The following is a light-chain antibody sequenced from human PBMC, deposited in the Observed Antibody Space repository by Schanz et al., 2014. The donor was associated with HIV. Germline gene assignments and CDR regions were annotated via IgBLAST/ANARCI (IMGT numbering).Light chain of an antibody. Sequence: QSVLTQPPSVSGAPGQRVTISCTGSRSNIGAGYDVHWYQQLPGTAPKLLIYGNSNRPSGVPDRFSGSTSGTSASLVISGLQSEDEADYYCAGWDDSLNVWVFGGGTKLTVL. J-gene: IGLJ3*02. CDR3: AGWDDSLNVWV. V-gene: IGLV1-40*01. CDR1: RSNIGAGYD. CDR2: GNS.